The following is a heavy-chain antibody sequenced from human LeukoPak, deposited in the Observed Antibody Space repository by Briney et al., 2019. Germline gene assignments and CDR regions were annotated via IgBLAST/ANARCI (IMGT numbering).Heavy chain of an antibody. CDR3: AKVDRNYDFWSGYYAAPDDAFDI. CDR2: ISYDGSNK. D-gene: IGHD3-3*01. Sequence: QPGGSLRLSCAASGFTFSGYPIHWVRQAPGKGLEWVAVISYDGSNKYYADSVKGRFTISRDNSKNTLYLQMNSLRAEDTAVYYCAKVDRNYDFWSGYYAAPDDAFDIWGQGTMVTVSS. J-gene: IGHJ3*02. CDR1: GFTFSGYP. V-gene: IGHV3-30-3*02.